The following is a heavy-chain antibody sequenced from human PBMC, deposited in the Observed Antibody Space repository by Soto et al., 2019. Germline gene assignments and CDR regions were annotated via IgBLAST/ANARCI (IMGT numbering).Heavy chain of an antibody. CDR1: GGPFSSYA. Sequence: QVQLVQSGAEVKKPGSSVKVSCKASGGPFSSYAISWVRQAPGQGLEWMGVIIPIFGTANYAQKFQGRVTINADKSTSTAYMELSSLRSEDTAVYYCARNKAHIVVVNAIVPKLSYYGMDVWGQGTTVTVSS. V-gene: IGHV1-69*06. CDR3: ARNKAHIVVVNAIVPKLSYYGMDV. D-gene: IGHD2-21*01. J-gene: IGHJ6*02. CDR2: IIPIFGTA.